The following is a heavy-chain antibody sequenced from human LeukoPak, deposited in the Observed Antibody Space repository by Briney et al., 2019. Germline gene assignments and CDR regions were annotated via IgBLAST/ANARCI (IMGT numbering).Heavy chain of an antibody. V-gene: IGHV3-7*01. CDR3: ARGSDDFWSGYYGDY. CDR2: IKQDGSEK. D-gene: IGHD3-3*01. J-gene: IGHJ4*02. CDR1: GFTFSSYW. Sequence: SGGSLRLSCAASGFTFSSYWMSWVRQAPGKGLEWVANIKQDGSEKYYVDSVKGRFTISRDNAKNSLYLQMNSLRAEDTAVYYCARGSDDFWSGYYGDYWGQGTLVTVSS.